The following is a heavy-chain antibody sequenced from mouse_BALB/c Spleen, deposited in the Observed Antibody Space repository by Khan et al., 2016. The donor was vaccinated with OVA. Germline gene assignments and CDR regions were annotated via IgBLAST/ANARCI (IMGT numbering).Heavy chain of an antibody. Sequence: VQLKESGPGLVKPSQSLSLTCTVTGYSITSGYAWNWIRQFPGNKLEWMGYISYSGVTSYTPSLKSRISITRDTSKNQFFLQLNSVTTEDTATYYCARGNYYGYYFDYGGQGTTLTVSS. D-gene: IGHD1-1*01. CDR3: ARGNYYGYYFDY. CDR2: ISYSGVT. CDR1: GYSITSGYA. J-gene: IGHJ2*01. V-gene: IGHV3-2*02.